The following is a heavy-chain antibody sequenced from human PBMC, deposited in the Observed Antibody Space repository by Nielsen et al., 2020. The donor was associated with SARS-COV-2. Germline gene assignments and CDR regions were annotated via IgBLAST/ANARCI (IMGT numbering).Heavy chain of an antibody. D-gene: IGHD2-15*01. CDR1: GYTFTSYY. CDR2: INPSGGST. CDR3: ARDLAGTVTVAAIVLGGRGPRMMGAY. Sequence: ASVKVSCKASGYTFTSYYMHWVRQASGQGLEWMGIINPSGGSTSYAQKFQGRVTMTRDTSTSTVYMELSSLRSEDTAVYYCARDLAGTVTVAAIVLGGRGPRMMGAYWGQGTLVTVSS. J-gene: IGHJ4*02. V-gene: IGHV1-46*01.